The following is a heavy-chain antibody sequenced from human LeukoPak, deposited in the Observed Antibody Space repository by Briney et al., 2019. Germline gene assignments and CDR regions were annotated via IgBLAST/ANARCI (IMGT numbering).Heavy chain of an antibody. V-gene: IGHV3-64*02. CDR1: GFTFSNYA. D-gene: IGHD3-22*01. Sequence: GGSLRLSCAASGFTFSNYAMHWVRQAPGKELEYVSAISTSGGTTYYADSVKDRFTISRDNSKSTLFLQMGGLRAEDMAVYHCARAFYDGGGYYYDYWGQGTLVTVSS. J-gene: IGHJ4*02. CDR3: ARAFYDGGGYYYDY. CDR2: ISTSGGTT.